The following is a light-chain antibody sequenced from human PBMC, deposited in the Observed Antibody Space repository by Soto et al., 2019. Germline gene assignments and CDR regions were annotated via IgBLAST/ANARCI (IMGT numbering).Light chain of an antibody. V-gene: IGLV1-44*01. CDR3: AAWDESLNAWV. CDR1: SSGVGINS. Sequence: QSVLTQPPSASGAPGQTVTISCSGISSGVGINSVNWYQVLPGAAPKLVIYSGNQRPSGVPDRVSGSQSGTSASLAISGLQSGDESEYYCAAWDESLNAWVFGGGAKLTVL. CDR2: SGN. J-gene: IGLJ3*02.